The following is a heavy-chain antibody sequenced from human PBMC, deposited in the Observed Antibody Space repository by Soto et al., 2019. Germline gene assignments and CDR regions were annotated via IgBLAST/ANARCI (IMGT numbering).Heavy chain of an antibody. CDR3: ARVQRRLGYCSGRRCYRDDAFDI. J-gene: IGHJ3*02. CDR2: IIPILGIA. CDR1: GGRFRSYT. Sequence: VSCKACGGRFRSYTISWVQQAPGQGLEWMGRIIPILGIANYAQKFQGRVTITEDKSTSTAYMELSSLRSEDTAVYYCARVQRRLGYCSGRRCYRDDAFDIWGQRTMVTVPS. V-gene: IGHV1-69*02. D-gene: IGHD2-15*01.